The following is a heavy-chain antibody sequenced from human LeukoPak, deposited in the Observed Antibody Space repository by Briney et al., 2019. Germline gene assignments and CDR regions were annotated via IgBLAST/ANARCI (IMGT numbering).Heavy chain of an antibody. D-gene: IGHD3-16*02. CDR1: AYTFTSYG. CDR2: ISAYNGNT. J-gene: IGHJ4*02. V-gene: IGHV1-18*01. Sequence: ASVKVSCKASAYTFTSYGISWVALAPGQGLEWMGWISAYNGNTNYAQKLQGRVTMTTDTSTSTAYMELRSLRSDDTAVYYCARDGQGAWGSYRRALCDYWGQGTLVTVSS. CDR3: ARDGQGAWGSYRRALCDY.